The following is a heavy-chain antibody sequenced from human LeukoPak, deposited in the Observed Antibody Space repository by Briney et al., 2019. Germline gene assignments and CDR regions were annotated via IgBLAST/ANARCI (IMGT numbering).Heavy chain of an antibody. V-gene: IGHV1-18*01. CDR1: GYTFTSEF. J-gene: IGHJ5*02. CDR3: ARGPWRNFLGYCSGGSCYRFDP. CDR2: ISAYNGNT. Sequence: GASVKVSCKASGYTFTSEFMHWVRQAPGQGLEWMGWISAYNGNTNYAQKLQGRVTMTTDTSTSTAYMELRSLRSDDTAVYYCARGPWRNFLGYCSGGSCYRFDPWGQGTLVTVSS. D-gene: IGHD2-15*01.